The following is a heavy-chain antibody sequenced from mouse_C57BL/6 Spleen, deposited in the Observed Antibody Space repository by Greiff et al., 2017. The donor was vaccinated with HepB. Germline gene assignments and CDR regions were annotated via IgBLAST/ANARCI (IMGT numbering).Heavy chain of an antibody. Sequence: EVQLVESGGGLVKPGGSLKLSCAASGFTFSSYAMSWVRQTPEKRLEWVATISDGGSYTYYPDNVKGRFTISRDNAKNNLYLQMSHLKSEDTAMYYCARDDYGWAMDYWGQGTSVTVSS. V-gene: IGHV5-4*01. CDR2: ISDGGSYT. J-gene: IGHJ4*01. D-gene: IGHD1-1*02. CDR3: ARDDYGWAMDY. CDR1: GFTFSSYA.